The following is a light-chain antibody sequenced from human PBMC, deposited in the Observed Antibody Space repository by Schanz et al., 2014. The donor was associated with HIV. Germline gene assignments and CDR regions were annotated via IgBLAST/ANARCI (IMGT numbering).Light chain of an antibody. CDR3: AAWDDSLNGWV. V-gene: IGLV1-44*01. J-gene: IGLJ3*02. CDR1: SSSFRTNA. Sequence: QSVLTQPPSASGTPGQKVTISCSGSSSSFRTNAVAWPRPPPGTAPKLLRYNSYHRPSGVPDRFSGSTSGTSASLVISGLQSEDEADYYCAAWDDSLNGWVFGGGTKLTVL. CDR2: NSY.